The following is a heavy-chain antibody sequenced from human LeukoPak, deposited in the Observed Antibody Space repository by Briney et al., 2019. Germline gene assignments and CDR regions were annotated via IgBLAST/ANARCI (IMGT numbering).Heavy chain of an antibody. CDR2: IYYSGST. Sequence: SETLSLTCTVSGGSISSSSYYWGWIRQPPGKGLEWIGSIYYSGSTYYNPSLKSRVTISVDTSKNQFSLKLSSVTAADTAVYYCARLGNDYGDYRVPYYFDYWGQGTLVTVSS. D-gene: IGHD4-17*01. CDR3: ARLGNDYGDYRVPYYFDY. J-gene: IGHJ4*02. V-gene: IGHV4-39*01. CDR1: GGSISSSSYY.